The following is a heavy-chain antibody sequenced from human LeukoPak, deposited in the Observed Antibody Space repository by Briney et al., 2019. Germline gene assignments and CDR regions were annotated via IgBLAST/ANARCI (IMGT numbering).Heavy chain of an antibody. CDR2: ISSSSSYI. J-gene: IGHJ4*02. V-gene: IGHV3-21*01. CDR3: AREGYCSSTSCRHYDY. Sequence: GGSLRLSCAASGFTFSSYAMSWVRQAPGKGLEWVSSISSSSSYIYYADSVKGRFTISRDNAKNSLYLQMNSLRAEDTAVYYCAREGYCSSTSCRHYDYWGQGTLVTVSS. CDR1: GFTFSSYA. D-gene: IGHD2-2*01.